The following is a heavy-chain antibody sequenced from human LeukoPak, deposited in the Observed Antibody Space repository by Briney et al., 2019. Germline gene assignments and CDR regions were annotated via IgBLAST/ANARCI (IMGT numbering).Heavy chain of an antibody. CDR2: INAGNGNT. V-gene: IGHV1-3*01. J-gene: IGHJ5*02. Sequence: ASVKVSCKASGYTFTSYAMHWVRQAPGQRLEWMGWINAGNGNTKYSQKLQGRVTMTRDTSTSTVYMELSSLRSEDTAVYYCAKTLGYCSSTSCSNLNWFDPWGQGTLVTVSS. D-gene: IGHD2-2*01. CDR3: AKTLGYCSSTSCSNLNWFDP. CDR1: GYTFTSYA.